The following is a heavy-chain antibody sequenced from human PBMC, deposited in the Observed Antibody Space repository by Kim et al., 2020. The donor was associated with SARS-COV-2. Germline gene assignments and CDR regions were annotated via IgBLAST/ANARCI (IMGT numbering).Heavy chain of an antibody. CDR3: ARLRIAAAGGMDV. J-gene: IGHJ6*02. Sequence: AVTLKSRMTLNPDKSKHQVSLQLNSVTPEDTAVYYCARLRIAAAGGMDVWGQGTTVTVSS. D-gene: IGHD6-13*01. V-gene: IGHV6-1*01.